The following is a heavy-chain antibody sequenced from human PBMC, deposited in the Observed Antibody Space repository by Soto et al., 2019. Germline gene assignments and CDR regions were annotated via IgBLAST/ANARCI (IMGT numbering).Heavy chain of an antibody. J-gene: IGHJ5*02. CDR3: ARTSSPILFYYDP. CDR1: GGSISSSGYY. CDR2: IYYSGIT. D-gene: IGHD2-8*01. Sequence: SETLSLTCTVSGGSISSSGYYWNWIRQHPGKGLEWIGYIYYSGITYYNPSLKSRLTISVDTSKNQFSLNLSSVTAADTAVYYCARTSSPILFYYDPWGQGNLVTVSS. V-gene: IGHV4-31*03.